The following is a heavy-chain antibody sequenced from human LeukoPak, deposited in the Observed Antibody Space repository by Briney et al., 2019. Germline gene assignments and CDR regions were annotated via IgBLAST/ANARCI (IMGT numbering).Heavy chain of an antibody. CDR3: ARDIPLADYFDY. V-gene: IGHV1-18*01. CDR1: GYTFTTYG. J-gene: IGHJ4*02. Sequence: ASVKVSCKASGYTFTTYGISWVRQAPGQGLEWMGWISAYNGNTNYAQKLQGRVTMTTDTSTSTAYMELRSLRSDDTAVYYCARDIPLADYFDYWGQGTLVTVSS. D-gene: IGHD2-21*01. CDR2: ISAYNGNT.